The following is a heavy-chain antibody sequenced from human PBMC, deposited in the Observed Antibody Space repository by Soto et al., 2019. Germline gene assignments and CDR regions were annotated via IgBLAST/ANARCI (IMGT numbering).Heavy chain of an antibody. J-gene: IGHJ3*02. D-gene: IGHD2-15*01. Sequence: GGSLRLSCAASGFTVSSNYMSWVRQAPGKGLEWVSVIYSGGSTYYADSVKGRFTISRDNAKNSLYLQMNSLRAEDTVVFYCARAGSVVAATPAAFDIWGQGTMVTVSS. CDR2: IYSGGST. CDR3: ARAGSVVAATPAAFDI. V-gene: IGHV3-66*01. CDR1: GFTVSSNY.